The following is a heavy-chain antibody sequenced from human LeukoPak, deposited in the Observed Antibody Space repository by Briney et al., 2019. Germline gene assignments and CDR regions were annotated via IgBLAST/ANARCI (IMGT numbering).Heavy chain of an antibody. J-gene: IGHJ5*02. Sequence: GGSQRLSCAASGFTVSSNYMSWVRQAPRKGLEWVSVIYSGGSTNYADSVKGRFTISRDNSKNTLYLQMNSLRAEATAVYYCAGDRVVPAAIGNWFDPWGQGTLVTVSS. CDR1: GFTVSSNY. CDR3: AGDRVVPAAIGNWFDP. CDR2: IYSGGST. V-gene: IGHV3-66*02. D-gene: IGHD2-2*01.